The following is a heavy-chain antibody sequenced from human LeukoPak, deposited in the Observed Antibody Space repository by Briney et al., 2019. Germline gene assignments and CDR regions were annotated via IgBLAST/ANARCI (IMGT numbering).Heavy chain of an antibody. D-gene: IGHD1-26*01. CDR2: ISAHNGNT. CDR1: GYTFTSFG. J-gene: IGHJ4*02. CDR3: ARASISGSYYHYY. Sequence: ASVKVSCKASGYTFTSFGISWVRQAPGQGLEWMGWISAHNGNTNYAQKLQGRVTMTTDTSTSTAYMELRSLSSGDTAVYYCARASISGSYYHYYWGQGTLVTVSS. V-gene: IGHV1-18*01.